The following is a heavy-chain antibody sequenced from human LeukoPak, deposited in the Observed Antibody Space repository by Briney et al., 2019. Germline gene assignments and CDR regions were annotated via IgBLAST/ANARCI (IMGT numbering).Heavy chain of an antibody. J-gene: IGHJ6*02. Sequence: SETLSLTCTVSGGSISSYYWSWIRQPPGKGLEWIGYIYYSGSTNYNPSLKSRVTISVDTSKNQFSLKLSSVTAADTAVYYCARDRVGLTYYGMDVWGQGTTVTVSS. CDR3: ARDRVGLTYYGMDV. D-gene: IGHD2-8*01. CDR2: IYYSGST. CDR1: GGSISSYY. V-gene: IGHV4-59*01.